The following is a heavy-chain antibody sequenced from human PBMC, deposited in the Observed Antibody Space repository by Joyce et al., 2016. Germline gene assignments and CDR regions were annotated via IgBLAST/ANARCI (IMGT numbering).Heavy chain of an antibody. CDR3: ARSPDSSGHHFDH. D-gene: IGHD6-25*01. V-gene: IGHV2-70*01. Sequence: QVTLRESGPALVKPTQTLTLTCTFSGFSLNTNKMCVSWIRQPPGESLEWLALIDWEDDKYYSTSPKTRLNISKDTSKNQVVLTMTNMDPVDTATYYCARSPDSSGHHFDHWGQGTLVTVSS. J-gene: IGHJ4*02. CDR1: GFSLNTNKMC. CDR2: IDWEDDK.